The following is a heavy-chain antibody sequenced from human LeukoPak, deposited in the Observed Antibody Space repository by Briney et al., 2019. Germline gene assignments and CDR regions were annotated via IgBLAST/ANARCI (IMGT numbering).Heavy chain of an antibody. J-gene: IGHJ6*02. D-gene: IGHD2-2*01. V-gene: IGHV3-30-3*01. CDR3: ARERYCSGTSCYAGSVYGMDV. CDR2: ISYDGSNK. Sequence: GRSLRLPCAASGFTFSSYAMYWVRQAPGKGLEWVAVISYDGSNKYYADSVKGRFTISRDNSKNTLYLQMNSLRAEDTAVYYCARERYCSGTSCYAGSVYGMDVWGQGTTVTVSS. CDR1: GFTFSSYA.